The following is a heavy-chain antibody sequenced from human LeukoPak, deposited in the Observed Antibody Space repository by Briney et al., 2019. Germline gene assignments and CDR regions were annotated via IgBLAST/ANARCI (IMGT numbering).Heavy chain of an antibody. CDR1: GGSISSSSYY. CDR3: ARLNKPGWFDP. Sequence: SETLSLTCTVSGGSISSSSYYWGWIRQPPGKGLEWIGSIYYSGSTNYNPSLKSRLTISVDTSNNQFSLKLTSVTAADTAIYYCARLNKPGWFDPWGQGSLVTVSS. J-gene: IGHJ5*02. D-gene: IGHD1-14*01. V-gene: IGHV4-39*01. CDR2: IYYSGST.